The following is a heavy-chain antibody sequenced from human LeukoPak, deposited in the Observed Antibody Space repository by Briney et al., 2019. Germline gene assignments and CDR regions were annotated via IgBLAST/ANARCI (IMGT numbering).Heavy chain of an antibody. Sequence: GGSLRLSCAASGFTFSNYWMNWVRQAPGKGLECLANIKQDGSETYYADSVKGRFTISRDNAKNSLYLQMNSLRAEDTAVYYCASESRTAEDDFWSGYFLTYYFDYWGQGTLVTVSS. CDR1: GFTFSNYW. CDR3: ASESRTAEDDFWSGYFLTYYFDY. V-gene: IGHV3-7*01. D-gene: IGHD3-3*01. J-gene: IGHJ4*02. CDR2: IKQDGSET.